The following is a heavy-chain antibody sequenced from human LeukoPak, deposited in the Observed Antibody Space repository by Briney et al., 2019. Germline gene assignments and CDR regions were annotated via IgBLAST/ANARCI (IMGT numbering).Heavy chain of an antibody. V-gene: IGHV5-51*01. Sequence: GESLKISCKGSGYSFTYYWIGWVRQMPGKGLEWMGIIYPGDSDTRYSPSFQGQVTISADKSIGTAYLQWSSLKASDIAMYYCARQDGYESYYFDYWGQGTPVTVSS. J-gene: IGHJ4*02. CDR3: ARQDGYESYYFDY. CDR2: IYPGDSDT. D-gene: IGHD5-12*01. CDR1: GYSFTYYW.